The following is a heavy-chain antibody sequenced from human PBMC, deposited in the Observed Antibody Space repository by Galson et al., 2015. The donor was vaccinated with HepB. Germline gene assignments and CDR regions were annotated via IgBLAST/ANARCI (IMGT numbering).Heavy chain of an antibody. D-gene: IGHD2-15*01. V-gene: IGHV3-21*01. J-gene: IGHJ3*02. CDR1: GFTFSSYS. CDR2: ISGGGDFI. Sequence: SLRLSCAASGFTFSSYSINWVRQAPGKGLEWISSISGGGDFIYYSDSVKGRFTISRDNAKNSLFLQMNSLRGEDVAVYYCVVGLSDAFDIWGQGTMVTVSS. CDR3: VVGLSDAFDI.